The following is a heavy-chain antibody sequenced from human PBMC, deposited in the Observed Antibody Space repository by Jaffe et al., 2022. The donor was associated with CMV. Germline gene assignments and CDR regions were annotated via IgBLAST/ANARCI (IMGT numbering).Heavy chain of an antibody. V-gene: IGHV3-11*01. J-gene: IGHJ6*02. CDR3: ARDTSPHRFLEWLSVRTYYYYGMDV. CDR1: GFTFSDYY. Sequence: QVQLVESGGGLVKPGGSLRLSCAASGFTFSDYYMSWIRQAPGKGLEWVSYISSSGSTIYYADSVKGRFTISRDNAKNSLYLQMNSLRAEDTAVYYCARDTSPHRFLEWLSVRTYYYYGMDVWGQGTTVTVSS. CDR2: ISSSGSTI. D-gene: IGHD3-3*01.